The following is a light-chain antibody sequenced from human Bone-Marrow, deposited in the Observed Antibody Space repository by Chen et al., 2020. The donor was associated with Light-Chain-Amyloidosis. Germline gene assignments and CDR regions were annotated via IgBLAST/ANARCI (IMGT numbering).Light chain of an antibody. CDR3: QSVDNSGSWV. CDR1: FLPKQY. CDR2: QDI. Sequence: SYELTQPPSVSVSPGQTARIPCSGDFLPKQYASWYLQKAGQAPVMVIYQDIKRHSGIPERFSGSSSGTTVTLTISVVQAEDEADYYCQSVDNSGSWVFGGGTELTVL. V-gene: IGLV3-25*03. J-gene: IGLJ2*01.